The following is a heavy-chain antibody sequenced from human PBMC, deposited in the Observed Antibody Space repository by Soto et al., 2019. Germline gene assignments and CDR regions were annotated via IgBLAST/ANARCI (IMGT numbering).Heavy chain of an antibody. D-gene: IGHD3-22*01. J-gene: IGHJ4*02. CDR2: ISGSGGST. CDR3: AKNPGYYYDSTGYHFDY. V-gene: IGHV3-23*01. Sequence: GGSLRLSCAASGFTFSSYAMSWVRQAPGKGLEWVSAISGSGGSTYYADSVKGRFTISRGNSKNTLYLQMNSLRAEDTAVYYCAKNPGYYYDSTGYHFDYWGQGTLVTVSS. CDR1: GFTFSSYA.